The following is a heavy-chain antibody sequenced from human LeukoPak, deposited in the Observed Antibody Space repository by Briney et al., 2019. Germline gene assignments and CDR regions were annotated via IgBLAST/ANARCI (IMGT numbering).Heavy chain of an antibody. CDR1: GGSISSSRYY. CDR3: ARGSDGSGLYYFDY. D-gene: IGHD3-10*01. Sequence: SETLSLTCTVSGGSISSSRYYWGWIRQPPGKGLEWIGEINHSGSTNYNPSLKSRVTISVDTSKNQFSLKLSSVTAADTAVYYCARGSDGSGLYYFDYWGQGTLVTVSS. CDR2: INHSGST. J-gene: IGHJ4*02. V-gene: IGHV4-39*07.